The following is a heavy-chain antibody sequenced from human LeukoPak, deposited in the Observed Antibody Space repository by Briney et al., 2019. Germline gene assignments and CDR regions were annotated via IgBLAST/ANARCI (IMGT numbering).Heavy chain of an antibody. V-gene: IGHV3-53*01. CDR3: AREGKGIAAGYYFDY. CDR1: GFTVSSNY. Sequence: GGSLRLSCAASGFTVSSNYMSWVRQAPGKGLEWVSLIYGGRITYYADYVKGRFTISRDNAKNSLYLQMNGLRAEDTAVYYCAREGKGIAAGYYFDYWGQGTLVTVSS. D-gene: IGHD6-13*01. J-gene: IGHJ4*02. CDR2: IYGGRIT.